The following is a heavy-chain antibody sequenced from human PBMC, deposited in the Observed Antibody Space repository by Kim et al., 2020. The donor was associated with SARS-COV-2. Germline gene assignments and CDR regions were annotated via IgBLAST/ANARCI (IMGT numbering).Heavy chain of an antibody. V-gene: IGHV4-39*01. CDR3: ARRGYCSSTSCYYRVGSPKNNWFDP. CDR2: IYYSGST. J-gene: IGHJ5*02. D-gene: IGHD2-2*01. CDR1: GGSISSSSYY. Sequence: SETLSLTCTVSGGSISSSSYYWGWIRQPPGKGLEWIGSIYYSGSTYYNPSLKSRVTISVDTSKNQFSLKLSSVTAADTAVYYCARRGYCSSTSCYYRVGSPKNNWFDPWGQGTLVTVSS.